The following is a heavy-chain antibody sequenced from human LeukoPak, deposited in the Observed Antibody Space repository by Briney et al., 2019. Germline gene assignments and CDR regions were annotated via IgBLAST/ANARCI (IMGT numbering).Heavy chain of an antibody. D-gene: IGHD1-20*01. CDR3: ARGGTITGTTDY. J-gene: IGHJ4*02. CDR2: ISSGSTSI. Sequence: PGGSLRLSCAVSGVTFSSHDMNWVRQAPGKGLEWLSYISSGSTSINYADSVRGRFTISRDNAKNSLYLQMNSLRAEDTALYYCARGGTITGTTDYWGQGTLVTVSS. CDR1: GVTFSSHD. V-gene: IGHV3-48*01.